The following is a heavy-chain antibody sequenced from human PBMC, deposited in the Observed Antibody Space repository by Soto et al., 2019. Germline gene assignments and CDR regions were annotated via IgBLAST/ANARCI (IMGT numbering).Heavy chain of an antibody. D-gene: IGHD1-7*01. CDR2: TYYRSRWYN. J-gene: IGHJ6*03. V-gene: IGHV6-1*01. CDR1: GDIVSSNSAA. CDR3: AGTTSHQWYYMDV. Sequence: PSQTLSLTCAISGDIVSSNSAAWNWIRLSPSRGLEWLARTYYRSRWYNDYAVSVRSRITVNPDTSKDQFSLQLTSVTPEDTAVYYCAGTTSHQWYYMDVWGKGTTVTVSS.